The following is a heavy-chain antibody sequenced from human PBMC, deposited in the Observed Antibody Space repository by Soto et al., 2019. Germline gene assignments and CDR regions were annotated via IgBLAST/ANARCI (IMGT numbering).Heavy chain of an antibody. Sequence: SETLSLTCTVSGGSISSGGYYWSWTRQHPGKGLEWIGYIYYSGSTYYNPSLKSRVTISVDTSKNQFSLKLSSVTAADTAVYYWARVIAAADHPFDYWGPGTLVTVSS. CDR2: IYYSGST. V-gene: IGHV4-31*03. CDR3: ARVIAAADHPFDY. D-gene: IGHD6-13*01. J-gene: IGHJ4*02. CDR1: GGSISSGGYY.